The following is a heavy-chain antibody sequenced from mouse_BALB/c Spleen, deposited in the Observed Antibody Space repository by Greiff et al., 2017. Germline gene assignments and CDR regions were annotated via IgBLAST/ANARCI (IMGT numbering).Heavy chain of an antibody. D-gene: IGHD2-4*01. Sequence: QVQLKESGAELAKPGASVKMSCKASGYTFTSYWMHWVKQRPGQGLEWIGYINPSTGYTEYNQKFKDKATLTADKSSSTAYMQLSSLTSEDSAVYYCARPRYDYDETWFAYWGQGTLVTVSA. V-gene: IGHV1-7*01. J-gene: IGHJ3*01. CDR3: ARPRYDYDETWFAY. CDR1: GYTFTSYW. CDR2: INPSTGYT.